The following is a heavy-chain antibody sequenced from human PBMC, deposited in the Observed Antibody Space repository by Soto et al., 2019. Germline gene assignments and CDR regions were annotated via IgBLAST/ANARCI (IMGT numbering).Heavy chain of an antibody. J-gene: IGHJ1*01. CDR1: GFTFSSYG. Sequence: QVQLVESGGGVVQPGRSLRLSCAASGFTFSSYGMHWVRQAPGKGLEWVAVISYDGSNKYYADSVKGRFTISRDNSKNTLYLQMNSLRAEDTAVYYCAKCDSGWMGGGEYFQHWGQGSLVTDSS. D-gene: IGHD6-19*01. CDR2: ISYDGSNK. V-gene: IGHV3-30*18. CDR3: AKCDSGWMGGGEYFQH.